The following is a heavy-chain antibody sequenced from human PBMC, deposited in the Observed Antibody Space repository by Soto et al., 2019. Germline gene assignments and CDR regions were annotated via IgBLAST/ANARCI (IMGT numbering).Heavy chain of an antibody. J-gene: IGHJ6*02. V-gene: IGHV3-11*01. CDR2: ISTSGSTI. CDR3: ARDTPVSGYYYYYGMDV. CDR1: GFTFSDYY. Sequence: QVQLVESGGGLVKPGGSLRLSCAASGFTFSDYYMSWIRQAPGKGLECISYISTSGSTIYYADSVKGRFTISRANAKNSLCLQMNSLRAEDTAVYYCARDTPVSGYYYYYGMDVWGQGTTVTVSS.